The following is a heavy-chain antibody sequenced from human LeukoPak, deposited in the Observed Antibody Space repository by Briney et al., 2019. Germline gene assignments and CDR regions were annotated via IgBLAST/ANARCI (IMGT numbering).Heavy chain of an antibody. Sequence: GATVKVFCKASGYNYPGHYMHWVRQASGQGFEWMGWINPKSGGTNYAQKFQGRFTMTRDTSISTDYMELSRLRSDDTAVYYCARDSGPRGYSYGPPSYYYYYYMDVWGKGTTVTVSS. J-gene: IGHJ6*03. CDR1: GYNYPGHY. V-gene: IGHV1-2*02. D-gene: IGHD5-18*01. CDR2: INPKSGGT. CDR3: ARDSGPRGYSYGPPSYYYYYYMDV.